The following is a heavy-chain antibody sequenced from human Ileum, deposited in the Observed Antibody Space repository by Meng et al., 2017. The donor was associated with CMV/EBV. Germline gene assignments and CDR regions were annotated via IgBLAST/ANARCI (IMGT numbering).Heavy chain of an antibody. CDR2: IYYSGST. D-gene: IGHD3-10*01. CDR3: ARVGAMVRGPHFDY. Sequence: LQRAGPGMVMPSVAPAPPCTVSGGSISSRSYYWGWIRQPPGKWLEWIGSIYYSGSTYYNPSLKSRVTISVDTSKNQFSLKLSSVTAADTAVYYCARVGAMVRGPHFDYWGQGTLVTVSS. CDR1: GGSISSRSYY. V-gene: IGHV4-39*07. J-gene: IGHJ4*02.